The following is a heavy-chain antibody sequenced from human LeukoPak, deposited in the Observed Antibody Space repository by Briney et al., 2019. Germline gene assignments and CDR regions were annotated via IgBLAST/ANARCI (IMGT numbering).Heavy chain of an antibody. D-gene: IGHD3-22*01. Sequence: GGSLRLSCAASGFTFSSYSMNWVRQAPGKGLEWVSSISSSSSYIYYADSVKGRFTISRDNAKNSLYLQMNSLRAEGTAVYYCARDIVVVGFDYWGQGTLVTVSS. CDR3: ARDIVVVGFDY. CDR2: ISSSSSYI. CDR1: GFTFSSYS. V-gene: IGHV3-21*01. J-gene: IGHJ4*02.